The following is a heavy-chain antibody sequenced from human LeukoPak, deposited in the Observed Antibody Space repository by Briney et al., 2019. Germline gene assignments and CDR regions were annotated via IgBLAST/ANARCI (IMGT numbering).Heavy chain of an antibody. CDR1: GFTFSIYG. CDR2: IWYDGSNK. D-gene: IGHD3-22*01. Sequence: PGGFLRLSCAASGFTFSIYGMHWVRQAPGKGLERVAVIWYDGSNKYYVDYVKGRFTISRDNSKNTLYLQMNSLRAEDTAVYYCAKEDEYYYDSSGYSYFDYWGQGTLVTVSS. V-gene: IGHV3-33*06. CDR3: AKEDEYYYDSSGYSYFDY. J-gene: IGHJ4*02.